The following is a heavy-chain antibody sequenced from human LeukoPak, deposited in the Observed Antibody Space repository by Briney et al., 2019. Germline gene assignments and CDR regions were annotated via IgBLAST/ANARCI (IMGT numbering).Heavy chain of an antibody. J-gene: IGHJ4*02. CDR2: ISGSGGST. V-gene: IGHV3-23*01. D-gene: IGHD3-16*01. CDR1: GFTFSSYA. Sequence: PGGSLRLSCAASGFTFSSYAMGWVGQAPGKGLGWVSAISGSGGSTYYADSVKGRFTISRDNSKNTLYLQMNSLRAEDTAVYYCAKDNDYVWGSSDYWGQGTLVTVSS. CDR3: AKDNDYVWGSSDY.